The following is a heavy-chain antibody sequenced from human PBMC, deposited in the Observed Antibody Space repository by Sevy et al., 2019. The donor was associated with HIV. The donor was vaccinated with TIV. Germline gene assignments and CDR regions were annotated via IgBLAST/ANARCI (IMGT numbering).Heavy chain of an antibody. Sequence: GGSLRLSCAVAGFPFSNYWMSWVRQAPGKGLEWVANIKHDGSEKYYAYSGKGRFTISRDNARNSLYVQLNSLGAEDTAVYYCARDPGRGGYSAYDPSRDWGQGTLVTVSS. CDR2: IKHDGSEK. CDR3: ARDPGRGGYSAYDPSRD. D-gene: IGHD5-12*01. CDR1: GFPFSNYW. J-gene: IGHJ4*02. V-gene: IGHV3-7*01.